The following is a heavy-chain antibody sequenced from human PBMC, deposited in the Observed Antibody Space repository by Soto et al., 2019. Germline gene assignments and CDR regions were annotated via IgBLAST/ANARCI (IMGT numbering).Heavy chain of an antibody. CDR1: GFTFSSYA. CDR3: ARDSGARRDGGYYYYYGMDV. D-gene: IGHD1-26*01. V-gene: IGHV3-23*01. CDR2: ISGSGGST. Sequence: EVQLLESGGGLVQPGGSLRLSCAASGFTFSSYAMSWVRQAPGKGLEWVSAISGSGGSTYYADSVKGRFTISRDNSKNTLYLQMNSLRAEDTAVYYCARDSGARRDGGYYYYYGMDVWGQGTTVTVSS. J-gene: IGHJ6*02.